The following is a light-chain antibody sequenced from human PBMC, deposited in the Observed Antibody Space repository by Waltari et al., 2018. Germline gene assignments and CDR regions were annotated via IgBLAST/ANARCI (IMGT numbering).Light chain of an antibody. CDR2: SVN. CDR1: NNDVGRYEY. Sequence: QSALTQPASVSAPPGQSITISCTGTNNDVGRYEYVSWYQQRPGEAPKLILHSVNDRPPGLSTRCSGSSSATTASLTIVALQTEDGADYYGSSYATGVSFVFGGGTRVTVL. V-gene: IGLV2-14*03. J-gene: IGLJ1*01. CDR3: SSYATGVSFV.